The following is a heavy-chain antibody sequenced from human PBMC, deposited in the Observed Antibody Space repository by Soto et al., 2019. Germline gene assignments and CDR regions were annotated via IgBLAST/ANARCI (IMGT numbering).Heavy chain of an antibody. CDR3: AKDVPYFDFSD. CDR1: GFTFSAYS. J-gene: IGHJ4*02. Sequence: EVQLVESGGGMVQPGGSLRLSCAASGFTFSAYSMNWVRQAPGTGLEWVSYITSSSNTVYYADSVKGRFTIARDNAKNSLYLHMNSLRAADTAVYYCAKDVPYFDFSDWDQGTLVTVSS. D-gene: IGHD3-3*01. V-gene: IGHV3-48*01. CDR2: ITSSSNTV.